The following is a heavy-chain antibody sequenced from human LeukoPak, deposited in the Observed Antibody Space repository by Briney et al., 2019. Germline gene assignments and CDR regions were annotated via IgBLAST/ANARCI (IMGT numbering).Heavy chain of an antibody. CDR3: AKDCCGNSLFDS. D-gene: IGHD4-23*01. Sequence: GGSLRLSCAASGFAFSSYAMSWVRLPPGKGLEWVSAVSNNGDMTYYADSVKGRFTVSRDSSKNTVYLQTNSLRAEDTAVYYCAKDCCGNSLFDSWGQGTLVTVSS. CDR1: GFAFSSYA. CDR2: VSNNGDMT. V-gene: IGHV3-23*01. J-gene: IGHJ4*02.